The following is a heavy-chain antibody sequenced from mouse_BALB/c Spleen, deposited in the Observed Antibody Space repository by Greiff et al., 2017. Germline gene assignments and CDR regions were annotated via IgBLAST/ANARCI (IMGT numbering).Heavy chain of an antibody. CDR3: AGDSSGYPGFAY. CDR2: INPSSGYT. D-gene: IGHD3-2*01. CDR1: GYTFTSYT. Sequence: VQLQQSGAELARPGASVKMSCKASGYTFTSYTMHWVKQRPGQGLEWIGYINPSSGYTNYNQKFKDKATLTADKSSSTAYMQLSSLTSEDSAVYYCAGDSSGYPGFAYWGQGTLVTVSA. V-gene: IGHV1-4*01. J-gene: IGHJ3*01.